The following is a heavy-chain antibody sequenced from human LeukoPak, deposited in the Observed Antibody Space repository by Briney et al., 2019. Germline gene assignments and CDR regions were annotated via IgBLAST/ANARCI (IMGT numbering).Heavy chain of an antibody. D-gene: IGHD1-26*01. V-gene: IGHV4-59*01. J-gene: IGHJ4*02. CDR1: GFSITTYY. CDR2: IHSSGST. CDR3: ARDIREVGESHYFDY. Sequence: PSETLSLTCTVSGFSITTYYWSWIRQSPGNGLEWIGQIHSSGSTTYNPSLKSRVTISVDTSKNQFSLHLSSVTAADTAVNYCARDIREVGESHYFDYWGQGTLVTVTS.